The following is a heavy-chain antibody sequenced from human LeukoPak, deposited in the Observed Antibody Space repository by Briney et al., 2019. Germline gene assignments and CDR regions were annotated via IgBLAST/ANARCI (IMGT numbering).Heavy chain of an antibody. J-gene: IGHJ4*02. D-gene: IGHD3-9*01. CDR3: ARGSGLRYFDWLYTLLDFDY. CDR1: GFTFSRHG. CDR2: ISPSGDIT. V-gene: IGHV3-23*01. Sequence: PGGSLRLSCAASGFTFSRHGINWVRQAPGKGLEWVSGISPSGDITYYADSVKGRFTISRDDAKNSLDLLMNSLRAEDTAVYYCARGSGLRYFDWLYTLLDFDYWGQETLVTVSS.